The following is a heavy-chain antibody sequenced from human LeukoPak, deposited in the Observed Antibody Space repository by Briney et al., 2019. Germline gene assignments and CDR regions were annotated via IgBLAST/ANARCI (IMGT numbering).Heavy chain of an antibody. V-gene: IGHV3-21*04. CDR2: ISSSSSYI. J-gene: IGHJ4*02. Sequence: GGSLRLSCAASGFTFSSYSMNWVRQAPGKGLEWVSSISSSSSYIYYADSVKGRFTISRDNAKNSLYLQMNSLRAEDTALYYCARDAAARIFDYWGQGTLVTVSS. CDR3: ARDAAARIFDY. D-gene: IGHD6-13*01. CDR1: GFTFSSYS.